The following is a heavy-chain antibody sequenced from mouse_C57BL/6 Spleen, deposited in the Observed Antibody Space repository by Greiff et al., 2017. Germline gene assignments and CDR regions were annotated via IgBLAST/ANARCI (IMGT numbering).Heavy chain of an antibody. V-gene: IGHV3-6*01. D-gene: IGHD4-1*01. J-gene: IGHJ3*01. Sequence: DVKLQESGPGLVQPSQSLSLTCSVTGYSITSGYYWNWIRQFPGNKLEWMGYISYDGSNNYNPSLKNRISITRDTSKNQFFLKLNSVTTEDTATYYCAREGGTDAYWGQGTLVTVSA. CDR2: ISYDGSN. CDR1: GYSITSGYY. CDR3: AREGGTDAY.